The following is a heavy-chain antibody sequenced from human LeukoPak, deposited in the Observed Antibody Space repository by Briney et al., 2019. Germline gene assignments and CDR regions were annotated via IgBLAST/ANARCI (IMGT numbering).Heavy chain of an antibody. Sequence: GGSLRLSCAASGFTFSTYRMNWVRQAPGKGLEWVSYISSGSTTIYYVDSVKGRFTISRDNAKNSVYLQMNSLRADDTAVYYCARDWITVTTYPTYFDVWGRGTLVTVSS. V-gene: IGHV3-48*01. CDR2: ISSGSTTI. D-gene: IGHD4-17*01. CDR1: GFTFSTYR. CDR3: ARDWITVTTYPTYFDV. J-gene: IGHJ2*01.